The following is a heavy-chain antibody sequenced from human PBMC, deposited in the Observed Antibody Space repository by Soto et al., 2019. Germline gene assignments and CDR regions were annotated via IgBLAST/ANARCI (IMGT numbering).Heavy chain of an antibody. V-gene: IGHV4-34*01. D-gene: IGHD6-6*01. CDR1: GGSFSGYY. Sequence: SETLSLTCAVYGGSFSGYYWSWIRQPPGKGLEWIGEINHSGSTNYNPSLKSRVTISVDTSKNQFSLQLNSVTPEDTAVYYCARDRAARNWFDPWGQGTLVTVSS. J-gene: IGHJ5*02. CDR3: ARDRAARNWFDP. CDR2: INHSGST.